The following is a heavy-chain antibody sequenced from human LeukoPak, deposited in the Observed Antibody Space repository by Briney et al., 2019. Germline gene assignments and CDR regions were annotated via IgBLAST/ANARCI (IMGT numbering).Heavy chain of an antibody. CDR1: GFTFSDYY. CDR3: ARDRETTGYDY. J-gene: IGHJ4*02. Sequence: GGSLRLSCAASGFTFSDYYMSWIRQAPGKGLEWVSYISSSGSTIYYADSVKGRFTISRDNDKNSLYLQMDSLRGEDTAVYFCARDRETTGYDYWGQGTLVTVSS. CDR2: ISSSGSTI. D-gene: IGHD5-12*01. V-gene: IGHV3-11*04.